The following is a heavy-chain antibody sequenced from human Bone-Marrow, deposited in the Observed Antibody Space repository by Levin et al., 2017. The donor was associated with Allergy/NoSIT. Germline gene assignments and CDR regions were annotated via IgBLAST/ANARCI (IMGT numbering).Heavy chain of an antibody. D-gene: IGHD4-17*01. Sequence: ETLSLTCAASGFTFSSYWMHWVRQAPGKGLVWVSRINSDGSSTSYSDSVKGRFTISRDNAKNTLYLQMNSLRAEDTAVYYCARTGTVTTSPPDAFDIWGQGTMVTVSS. CDR3: ARTGTVTTSPPDAFDI. J-gene: IGHJ3*02. CDR2: INSDGSST. CDR1: GFTFSSYW. V-gene: IGHV3-74*01.